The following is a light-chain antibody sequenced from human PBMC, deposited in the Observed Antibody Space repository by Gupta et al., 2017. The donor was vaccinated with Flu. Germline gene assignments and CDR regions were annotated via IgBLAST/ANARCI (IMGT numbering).Light chain of an antibody. J-gene: IGKJ4*01. V-gene: IGKV1-12*01. CDR3: QHEHSFPIT. CDR1: QVIYSQ. CDR2: TAS. Sequence: DIQMTQSPSSVSASVGDRVTLTCRASQVIYSQLGWYQQKPGKAPKLLIYTASTLKSGVPSRFSGSGSETDFTLTITSRQPEDAATYYCQHEHSFPITFGRGSXVEIK.